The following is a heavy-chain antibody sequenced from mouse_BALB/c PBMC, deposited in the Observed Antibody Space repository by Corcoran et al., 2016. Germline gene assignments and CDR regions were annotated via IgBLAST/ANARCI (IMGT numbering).Heavy chain of an antibody. CDR3: GRDGYYYIDY. CDR1: EDTFTNYR. CDR2: IKANTGEP. V-gene: IGHV9-3*02. D-gene: IGHD2-3*01. J-gene: IGHJ2*01. Sequence: QIQLVQSGTELKKPGETFNISCKASEDTFTNYRMNWVKQAPGKGLKWMGWIKANTGEPTYAEEFKGRFPFSLETSASTAYLQINNLKNEDTATYFCGRDGYYYIDYWGQCPTLTVSS.